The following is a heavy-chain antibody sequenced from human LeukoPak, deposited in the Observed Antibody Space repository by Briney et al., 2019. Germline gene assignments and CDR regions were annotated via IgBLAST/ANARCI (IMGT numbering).Heavy chain of an antibody. J-gene: IGHJ3*02. V-gene: IGHV3-48*03. CDR3: AKDMGEWSVTDAFHI. D-gene: IGHD3-16*01. CDR1: GFTISNYE. CDR2: IRRSGSII. Sequence: GGSLGLSCAASGFTISNYEMNWVRQAPGKGLEWVSHIRRSGSIIYYADSVKGLFTISRDNAKNSLYLQMNSLRAEDTAVYYCAKDMGEWSVTDAFHIWGQGTRVTVSS.